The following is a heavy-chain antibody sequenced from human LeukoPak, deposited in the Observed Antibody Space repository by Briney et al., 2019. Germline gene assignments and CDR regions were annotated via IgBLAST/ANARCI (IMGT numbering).Heavy chain of an antibody. V-gene: IGHV3-23*01. CDR1: GFTFSSYA. J-gene: IGHJ4*02. D-gene: IGHD3-22*01. CDR2: ISGSGGST. Sequence: GGSLRLSCAASGFTFSSYAMSWVRQAPGKGLEWVSAISGSGGSTYYADSVKGRFTISRDNSKNTLYLQMNSLRAEDTAVYYCATSLPLTMIVFEPHGYWGQGTLVTVSS. CDR3: ATSLPLTMIVFEPHGY.